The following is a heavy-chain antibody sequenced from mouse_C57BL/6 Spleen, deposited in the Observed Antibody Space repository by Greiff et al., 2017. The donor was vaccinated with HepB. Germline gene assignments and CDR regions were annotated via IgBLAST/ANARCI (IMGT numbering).Heavy chain of an antibody. D-gene: IGHD1-1*01. V-gene: IGHV1-82*01. CDR3: ARSYYGSPWFAY. Sequence: LVESGPELVKPGASVKISCKASGYAFSSSWMNWVKQRPGKGLEWIGRIYPGDGDTNYNGKFKGKATLTADKSSSTAYMQLSSLTSEDSAVYFCARSYYGSPWFAYWGQGTLVTVSA. CDR2: IYPGDGDT. CDR1: GYAFSSSW. J-gene: IGHJ3*01.